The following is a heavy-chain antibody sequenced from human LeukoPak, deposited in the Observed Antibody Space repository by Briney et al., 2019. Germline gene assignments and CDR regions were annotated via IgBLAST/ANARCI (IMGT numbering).Heavy chain of an antibody. V-gene: IGHV1-8*01. CDR3: ARAGYSGYAFYYYYYYMDV. CDR1: GYTFTSYD. D-gene: IGHD5-12*01. Sequence: GASVKVSCKACGYTFTSYDSNWVRQATGQGLEWMGCMNANSGNTGYAQKFQGRVTMTRNTYISTAYMELSSLRSEDTAVYYCARAGYSGYAFYYYYYYMDVWGKGTTVTISS. CDR2: MNANSGNT. J-gene: IGHJ6*03.